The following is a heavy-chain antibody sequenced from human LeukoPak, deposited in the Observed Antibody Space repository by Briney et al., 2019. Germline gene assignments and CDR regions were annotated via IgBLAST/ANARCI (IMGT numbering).Heavy chain of an antibody. J-gene: IGHJ4*02. Sequence: SVKVSCKASGYTFTSYGISWVRQAPGQGLEWMGRIIPILGIANYAQKFQGRVTITADKSTSTAYMELSSLRSEDTAVYYCARGLGPRPRRMAAAGTGMWGQGTLVTVSS. CDR2: IIPILGIA. CDR1: GYTFTSYG. CDR3: ARGLGPRPRRMAAAGTGM. V-gene: IGHV1-69*04. D-gene: IGHD6-13*01.